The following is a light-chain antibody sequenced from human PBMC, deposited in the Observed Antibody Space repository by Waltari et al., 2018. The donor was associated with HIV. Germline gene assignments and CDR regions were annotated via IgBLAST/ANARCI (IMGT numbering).Light chain of an antibody. CDR1: ALPKQF. CDR3: ESADDSGDHWV. CDR2: KDN. V-gene: IGLV3-25*03. Sequence: SYELTQPPSVSVSPGQTARITCSGDALPKQFAYWYQQKAGQSPLMVIYKDNKTPSALPVRFSGSMSGTTVTLIISGVQPEDEADYYCESADDSGDHWVFGGGTKLSVL. J-gene: IGLJ3*02.